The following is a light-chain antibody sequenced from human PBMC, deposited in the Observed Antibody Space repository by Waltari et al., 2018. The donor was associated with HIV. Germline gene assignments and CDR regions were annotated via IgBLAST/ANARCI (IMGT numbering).Light chain of an antibody. J-gene: IGLJ2*01. Sequence: QSALTQPASVSGSPGQSITISCTGTSSNLVSWYQQHPGKAPKLIIYEVSKRPSGVSYRFSASKTGNTASLTISGLKSEDEADYHCCAYVGVVNAFVLFGGGTKLTVL. CDR2: EVS. CDR1: SSNL. CDR3: CAYVGVVNAFVL. V-gene: IGLV2-23*02.